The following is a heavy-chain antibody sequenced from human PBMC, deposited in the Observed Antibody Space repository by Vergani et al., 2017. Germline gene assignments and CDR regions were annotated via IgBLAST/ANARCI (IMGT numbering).Heavy chain of an antibody. CDR3: ATTDHGGNPVFYYGMNV. CDR1: GFTFSNYY. V-gene: IGHV3-11*04. D-gene: IGHD1-14*01. J-gene: IGHJ6*02. Sequence: QVQLVESGGDLVKPGGSLRLSCAASGFTFSNYYMSWIRQAPGKGLEWVSYISSGSSIYYANSVKGRFTISRDNAKNSLYLQMNSLRAEDTALYYCATTDHGGNPVFYYGMNVWGQGTTVTVSS. CDR2: ISSGSSI.